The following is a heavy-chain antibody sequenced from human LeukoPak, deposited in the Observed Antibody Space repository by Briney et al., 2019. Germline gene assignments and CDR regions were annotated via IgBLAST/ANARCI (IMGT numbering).Heavy chain of an antibody. J-gene: IGHJ6*02. Sequence: AGSLRLSCAASGFIFSSYGMHWVRQAPGKGLEWVAVISYDGSNKYYADSVKGRFTISRDNSKNTLYLQMNSLRAEDTAVYYCAKARKAYGDYGYYYCGMDVWGQGTTVTVSS. CDR1: GFIFSSYG. V-gene: IGHV3-30*18. CDR3: AKARKAYGDYGYYYCGMDV. CDR2: ISYDGSNK. D-gene: IGHD4-17*01.